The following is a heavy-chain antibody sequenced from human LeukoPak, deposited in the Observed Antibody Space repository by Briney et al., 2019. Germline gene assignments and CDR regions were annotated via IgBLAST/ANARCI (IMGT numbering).Heavy chain of an antibody. D-gene: IGHD2-2*01. J-gene: IGHJ4*02. V-gene: IGHV3-23*01. Sequence: TGASLRLSCPASGFTFSSYAMSWVRHAPGKGLEWVSAISGSGGSTYYADSVKGRFTISRDNSKNTLYLQMNSLRAEDTAVYYCAKDPGLQRPAAGTFDYWGQGTLVTVSS. CDR1: GFTFSSYA. CDR2: ISGSGGST. CDR3: AKDPGLQRPAAGTFDY.